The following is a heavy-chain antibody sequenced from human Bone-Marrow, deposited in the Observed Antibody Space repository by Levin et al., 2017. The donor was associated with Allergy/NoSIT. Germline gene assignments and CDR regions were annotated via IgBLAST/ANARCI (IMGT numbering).Heavy chain of an antibody. CDR1: GFTFSSYA. J-gene: IGHJ3*02. D-gene: IGHD3-10*01. CDR2: ISYDGSNK. Sequence: GESLKISCAASGFTFSSYAMHWVRQAPGKGLEWVAVISYDGSNKYYADSVKGRFTISRDNSKNTLYLQMNSLRAEDTAVYYCARDSSLLWFGELVDAFDIWGQGTMVTVSS. V-gene: IGHV3-30-3*01. CDR3: ARDSSLLWFGELVDAFDI.